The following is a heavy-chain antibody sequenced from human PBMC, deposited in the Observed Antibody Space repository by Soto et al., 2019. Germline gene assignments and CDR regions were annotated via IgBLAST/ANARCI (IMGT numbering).Heavy chain of an antibody. CDR2: TYDRSKWYN. CDR1: GDGVSSNSAA. Sequence: QVQLQQSGPGLVKPSQTLSLTCAISGDGVSSNSAAWNWIRQSPSRGLEWLGRTYDRSKWYNDYAVSVKSRITINPDTSKNQISLQLNSVTPEDTAVYYCARDGYCSDTACSYFDNWGQGTLVTVSS. CDR3: ARDGYCSDTACSYFDN. D-gene: IGHD2-2*03. V-gene: IGHV6-1*01. J-gene: IGHJ4*02.